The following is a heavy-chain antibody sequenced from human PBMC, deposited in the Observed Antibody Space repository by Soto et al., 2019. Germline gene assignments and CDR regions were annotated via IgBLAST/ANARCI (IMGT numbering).Heavy chain of an antibody. J-gene: IGHJ3*02. CDR3: ATYPRDGYNYYAFDI. Sequence: ASVKVSCKASGYTFTSYGISWVRQAPGQGLEWMGWISAYNGNTNYAQKLQGRVTMTTDTSTSTAYMELSSLRSEDTAVYYCATYPRDGYNYYAFDIWGQGTMVTVSS. V-gene: IGHV1-18*04. CDR1: GYTFTSYG. CDR2: ISAYNGNT. D-gene: IGHD5-12*01.